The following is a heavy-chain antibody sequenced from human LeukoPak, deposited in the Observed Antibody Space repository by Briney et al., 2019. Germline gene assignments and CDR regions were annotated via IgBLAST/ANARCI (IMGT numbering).Heavy chain of an antibody. V-gene: IGHV1-2*02. CDR1: GYTISDYF. Sequence: ASVKVSCKASGYTISDYFMHWVRQAPGQGLEWMGWINPNTNGINYAQKFQGRVIMTRDTSINTAYMELSRLTSDDTAVYYCATDSIAAAAHWGQGTLVTVSS. CDR2: INPNTNGI. J-gene: IGHJ4*02. D-gene: IGHD6-13*01. CDR3: ATDSIAAAAH.